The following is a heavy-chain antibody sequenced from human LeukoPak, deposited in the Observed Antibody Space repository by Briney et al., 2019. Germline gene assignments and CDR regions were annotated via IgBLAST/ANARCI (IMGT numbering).Heavy chain of an antibody. V-gene: IGHV1-18*01. Sequence: GASVKVSCKASGYTFTSYGISWVRQAPGQGLEWMGWISAYNGNTNYAQKPQGRVTMTTDTSTSTAYMELRSLRSDDTAVYYCARDEDDDILTGYYYYGMDVWGQGTTVTVSS. D-gene: IGHD3-9*01. CDR2: ISAYNGNT. CDR1: GYTFTSYG. J-gene: IGHJ6*02. CDR3: ARDEDDDILTGYYYYGMDV.